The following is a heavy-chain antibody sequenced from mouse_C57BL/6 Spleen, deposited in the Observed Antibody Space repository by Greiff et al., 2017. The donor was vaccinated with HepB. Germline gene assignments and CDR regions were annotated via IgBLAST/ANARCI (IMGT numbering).Heavy chain of an antibody. Sequence: EVQRVESGPGLVKPSQSLSLTCSVTGYSITSGYYWNWIRQFPGNKLEWMGYISYDGSNNYNPSLKNRISITRDTSKNQFFLKLNSVTTEDTATYYCARGFDYDRYFDVWGTGTTVTVSS. D-gene: IGHD2-4*01. V-gene: IGHV3-6*01. J-gene: IGHJ1*03. CDR1: GYSITSGYY. CDR3: ARGFDYDRYFDV. CDR2: ISYDGSN.